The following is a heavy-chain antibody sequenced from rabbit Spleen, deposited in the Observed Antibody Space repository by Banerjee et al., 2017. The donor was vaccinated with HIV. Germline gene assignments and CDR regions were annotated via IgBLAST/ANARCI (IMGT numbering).Heavy chain of an antibody. CDR1: GFSLSTNEF. V-gene: IGHV1S43*01. CDR3: ARDLAGYAGFGYISYLDL. J-gene: IGHJ4*01. Sequence: QQQLKETGGGLVQPGGSLTLSCKASGFSLSTNEFNWVRQAPGKGLEYIAWIYTRDGSTWYANWVNGRFTISRSTSLNTVDLKMTSLTAADTAIYFFARDLAGYAGFGYISYLDLWGPGTLVTVS. CDR2: IYTRDGST. D-gene: IGHD4-2*01.